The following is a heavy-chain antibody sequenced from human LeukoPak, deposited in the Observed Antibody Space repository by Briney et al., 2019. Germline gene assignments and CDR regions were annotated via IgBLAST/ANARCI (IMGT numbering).Heavy chain of an antibody. CDR1: GGSISSYY. D-gene: IGHD2-2*01. CDR2: IYTSGST. Sequence: SETLSLTCTVSGGSISSYYWSWIRQPAGKELEWIGRIYTSGSTNYNPSLKSRVTMSVDTSKNQFSLKLSSVTAADTAVYYCARDRLGYCSSTSCRDAFDIWGQGTMVTVSS. V-gene: IGHV4-4*07. CDR3: ARDRLGYCSSTSCRDAFDI. J-gene: IGHJ3*02.